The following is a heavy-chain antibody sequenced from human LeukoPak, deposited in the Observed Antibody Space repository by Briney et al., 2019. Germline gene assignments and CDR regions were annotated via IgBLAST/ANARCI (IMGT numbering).Heavy chain of an antibody. CDR1: GFTFSSYA. CDR3: AKSDYGYYFDH. Sequence: GGSLRLSCAASGFTFSSYAMHWVRQAPGKGPEWVSAVTASGTNAYYADSVKGRFTTSRDNSKNTFFLHMDNLRAEDTAIYYCAKSDYGYYFDHWGHGTLVTVSS. CDR2: VTASGTNA. J-gene: IGHJ4*01. V-gene: IGHV3-23*01. D-gene: IGHD4/OR15-4a*01.